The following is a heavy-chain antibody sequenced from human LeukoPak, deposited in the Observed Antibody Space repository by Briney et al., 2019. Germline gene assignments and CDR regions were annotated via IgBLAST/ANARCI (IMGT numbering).Heavy chain of an antibody. CDR2: ISSSSSYI. CDR1: GFTFSSYS. D-gene: IGHD1-20*01. V-gene: IGHV3-21*01. J-gene: IGHJ4*02. Sequence: GGSLRLSCAASGFTFSSYSMNWVRQAPGKGLEGVSSISSSSSYIYYADSVKGRFTISRDNAKNSLYLQMNSLRAEDTAVYYCASGSNWNVFDYWGQGTLVTVSS. CDR3: ASGSNWNVFDY.